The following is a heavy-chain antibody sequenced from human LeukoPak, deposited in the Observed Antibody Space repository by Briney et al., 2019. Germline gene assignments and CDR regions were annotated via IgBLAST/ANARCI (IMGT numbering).Heavy chain of an antibody. Sequence: ASVKISCKASGYTFTNYYIHWVRQAPGQGLEWVGLINPNGGSTGYAQRFQGRVTVTTDTSTSTVYMELNSLGSEDTAIYYCAIRDGHTDHWGQGTLVTVSS. V-gene: IGHV1-46*01. D-gene: IGHD5-24*01. J-gene: IGHJ4*02. CDR2: INPNGGST. CDR1: GYTFTNYY. CDR3: AIRDGHTDH.